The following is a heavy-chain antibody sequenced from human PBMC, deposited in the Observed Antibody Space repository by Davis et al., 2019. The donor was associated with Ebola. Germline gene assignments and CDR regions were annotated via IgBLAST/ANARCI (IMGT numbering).Heavy chain of an antibody. V-gene: IGHV1-46*01. J-gene: IGHJ4*02. CDR3: ARAQFPTTSDH. Sequence: AASVKVSCKASGYSFTTYQMYWVRQAPGQGLEWMGIINPSSGITTYAQKFQGRVTMTTDTSTSTAYMEVGSLKSDDTAVYYCARAQFPTTSDHWGQGTLVTVSS. CDR1: GYSFTTYQ. CDR2: INPSSGIT. D-gene: IGHD1-1*01.